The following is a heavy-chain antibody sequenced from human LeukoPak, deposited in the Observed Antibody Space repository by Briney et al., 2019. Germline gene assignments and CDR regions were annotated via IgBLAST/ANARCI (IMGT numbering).Heavy chain of an antibody. V-gene: IGHV4-34*01. CDR3: ARGAAFWSGYFDY. D-gene: IGHD3-3*01. CDR1: GGSFSGYY. Sequence: ASETLSLTCAVYGGSFSGYYWSWIRQPPGKGLEWIGEINHSGSTNYNPSLKSRVTISVDTSKNQFSPKLSSVTAADTAVYYCARGAAFWSGYFDYWGQGTLVTVSS. CDR2: INHSGST. J-gene: IGHJ4*02.